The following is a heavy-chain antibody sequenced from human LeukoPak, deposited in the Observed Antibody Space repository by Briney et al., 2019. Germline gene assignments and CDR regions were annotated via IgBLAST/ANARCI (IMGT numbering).Heavy chain of an antibody. CDR2: IYYSGST. CDR3: ARTGPVAYDAFDI. J-gene: IGHJ3*02. CDR1: GGSISSGSYY. V-gene: IGHV4-31*03. Sequence: SQTLSLTCTVSGGSISSGSYYWSWIRQHPGKGLEWIGYIYYSGSTYYNPSLKSRVTISVDTSKNQFSLKLSSVTAADTAVYYCARTGPVAYDAFDIWGQGTMVTVSS. D-gene: IGHD6-19*01.